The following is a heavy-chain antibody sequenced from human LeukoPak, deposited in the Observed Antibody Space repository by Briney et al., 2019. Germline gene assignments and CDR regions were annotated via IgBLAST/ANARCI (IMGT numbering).Heavy chain of an antibody. CDR2: IYYSGST. J-gene: IGHJ4*02. V-gene: IGHV4-59*01. CDR3: ARTEYYDILTGYYFDY. D-gene: IGHD3-9*01. Sequence: SETLSLTCTVSGGYISSYYWSWIRQPPGKGLEWIGYIYYSGSTNYDPSLKSRVTISVDTSKNQFSLKLSSVTAADTAVYYCARTEYYDILTGYYFDYWGQGTLVTVSS. CDR1: GGYISSYY.